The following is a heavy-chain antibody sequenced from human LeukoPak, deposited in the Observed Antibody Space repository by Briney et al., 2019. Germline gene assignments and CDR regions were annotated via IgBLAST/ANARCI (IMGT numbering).Heavy chain of an antibody. CDR3: ARDSGWFRFDY. Sequence: GGSLRLSCTASGFIFDTHALTWVRQAPGKGLEWVASISGSGDSTNYGDSVKGRFTISRDDAKNSLYLQMNSLRAEDTAVYYCARDSGWFRFDYWGQGTLVTVS. CDR1: GFIFDTHA. J-gene: IGHJ4*02. V-gene: IGHV3-23*01. D-gene: IGHD6-13*01. CDR2: ISGSGDST.